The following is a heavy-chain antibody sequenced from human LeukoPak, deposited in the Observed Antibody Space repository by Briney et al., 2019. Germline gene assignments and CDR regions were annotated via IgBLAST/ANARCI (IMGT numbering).Heavy chain of an antibody. CDR3: ARRRRITLTGRPGDGFDI. J-gene: IGHJ3*02. V-gene: IGHV4-59*08. D-gene: IGHD6-19*01. CDR1: SGPISSYY. Sequence: SETLSLTCTVSSGPISSYYWSWIRQPPGKGLELIGYIYYTGNINYSPSLKSRVTISLDTSKNQFSLMLNSVTAADTAVYYCARRRRITLTGRPGDGFDIWGQGTMVTVSS. CDR2: IYYTGNI.